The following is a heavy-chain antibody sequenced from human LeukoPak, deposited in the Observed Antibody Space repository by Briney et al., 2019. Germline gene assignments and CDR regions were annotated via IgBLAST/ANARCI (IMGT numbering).Heavy chain of an antibody. CDR1: GVSISSNSHY. Sequence: SETLSLTCTVSGVSISSNSHYWGWIRQPPGKGLEWIGYIYYSGSTNYNPSLKSRVSISVDTSKNQFSLKLSSVTAADTAVYYCARDGNPFDYWGQGILVTVSS. V-gene: IGHV4-61*01. J-gene: IGHJ4*02. CDR2: IYYSGST. CDR3: ARDGNPFDY.